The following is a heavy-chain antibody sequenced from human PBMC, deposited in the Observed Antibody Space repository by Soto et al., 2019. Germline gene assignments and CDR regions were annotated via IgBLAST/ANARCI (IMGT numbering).Heavy chain of an antibody. D-gene: IGHD5-12*01. CDR1: GYSFTSYW. CDR3: ASPQPARLSGFQH. V-gene: IGHV5-51*01. CDR2: IYPGDSDT. Sequence: LGESLKISCKGSGYSFTSYWIGWVRQMPGKGLEWMGIIYPGDSDTRYSPSFQGQVTISADKSISTAYLQWSSLKASDTAMYYCASPQPARLSGFQHWGQGTLVTVSS. J-gene: IGHJ1*01.